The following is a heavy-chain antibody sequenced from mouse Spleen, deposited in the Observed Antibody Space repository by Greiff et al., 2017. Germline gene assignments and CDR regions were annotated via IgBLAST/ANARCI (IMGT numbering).Heavy chain of an antibody. Sequence: VQVVESGPGLVAPSQSLSITCTVSGFSLTGYGVNWVRQPPGKGLEWLGMIWGDGSTDYNSALKSRLSISKDNSKSQVFLKMNSLQTDDTARYYCAREFGYPYYAMDYWGQGTSVTVSS. CDR1: GFSLTGYG. D-gene: IGHD2-2*01. CDR2: IWGDGST. V-gene: IGHV2-6-7*01. CDR3: AREFGYPYYAMDY. J-gene: IGHJ4*01.